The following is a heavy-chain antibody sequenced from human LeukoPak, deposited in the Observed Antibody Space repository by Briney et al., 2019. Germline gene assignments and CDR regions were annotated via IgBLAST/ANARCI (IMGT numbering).Heavy chain of an antibody. CDR3: ARETAATYY. Sequence: PSETLSLTCTVSGGSISSSSYYWGWIRQPPGKGLEWIGSVYYSGSTYYNPSLKSRVTISVDTSKNQFSLKLSSVTAADTAVYYCARETAATYYWGQGTLVTVSS. CDR1: GGSISSSSYY. V-gene: IGHV4-39*07. D-gene: IGHD2-15*01. CDR2: VYYSGST. J-gene: IGHJ4*02.